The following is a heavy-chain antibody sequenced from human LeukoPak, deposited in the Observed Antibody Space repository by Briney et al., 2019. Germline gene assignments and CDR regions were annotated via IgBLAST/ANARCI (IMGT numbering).Heavy chain of an antibody. Sequence: PSETLSLTCTVSGGSISSYYWSWIRQPPGKGLEWIGYIYYSGSTNYNPSLKSRVTISVDTSKNQFSLKLSSVTAADTAVYYCARGQMGSGGYYRDYYYYMDVWGKGTTVTVSS. J-gene: IGHJ6*03. D-gene: IGHD3-10*01. CDR3: ARGQMGSGGYYRDYYYYMDV. V-gene: IGHV4-59*01. CDR1: GGSISSYY. CDR2: IYYSGST.